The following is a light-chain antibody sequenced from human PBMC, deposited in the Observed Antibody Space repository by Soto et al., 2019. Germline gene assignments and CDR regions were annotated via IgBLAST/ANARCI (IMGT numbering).Light chain of an antibody. Sequence: QSVLTQPPSASGTPGQRVTISCSGSSSNIGSNFVYWYQQFPGTAPKLLIYRNNKRPSGVPDRFSGSKSGNTASLTVSGLQAEDEADYYCSSYAGSSKVFGTGTKVTV. CDR2: RNN. J-gene: IGLJ1*01. V-gene: IGLV1-47*01. CDR3: SSYAGSSKV. CDR1: SSNIGSNF.